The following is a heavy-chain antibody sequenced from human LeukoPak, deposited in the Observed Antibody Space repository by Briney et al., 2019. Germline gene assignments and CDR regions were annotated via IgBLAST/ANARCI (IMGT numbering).Heavy chain of an antibody. CDR2: IWYDGSNK. Sequence: GGSLRLSCAASGFTFSSYGMHWVRQAPGKGLEWVAVIWYDGSNKYYADSVKGRFTISRDNAENLLFLQMNSLRVDDTAIYYCASDPYGDGDHYYGAFDMWGQGTVVTVSS. J-gene: IGHJ3*02. V-gene: IGHV3-33*01. CDR1: GFTFSSYG. CDR3: ASDPYGDGDHYYGAFDM. D-gene: IGHD3-22*01.